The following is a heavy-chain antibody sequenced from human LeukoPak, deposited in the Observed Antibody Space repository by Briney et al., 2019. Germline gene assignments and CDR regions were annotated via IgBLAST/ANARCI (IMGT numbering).Heavy chain of an antibody. V-gene: IGHV3-23*01. D-gene: IGHD6-13*01. Sequence: GGSLRLSCAASGFNFSSYAMSWVRQAPGKGLEWVSAISGSGGSTYYADSVKGRFTISRDNSKNTLYLQMNSLRAEDTAVYYCARGHADYSGSWYGRFDYWGQGTLVTVSS. CDR1: GFNFSSYA. CDR2: ISGSGGST. J-gene: IGHJ4*02. CDR3: ARGHADYSGSWYGRFDY.